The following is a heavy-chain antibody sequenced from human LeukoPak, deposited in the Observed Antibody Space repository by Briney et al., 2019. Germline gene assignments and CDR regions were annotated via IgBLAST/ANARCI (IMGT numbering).Heavy chain of an antibody. D-gene: IGHD3-22*01. Sequence: GGSLRLSCAASGFTFSNAWMSWVRQAPGKGLEWVGRIKSKTDGGTTDYAAPVKGRFTISRDDSKNTLYLQMNSLKAEDTAVYYCARDTYYYDSSVGFDPWGQGTLVTVSS. CDR3: ARDTYYYDSSVGFDP. V-gene: IGHV3-15*01. J-gene: IGHJ5*02. CDR1: GFTFSNAW. CDR2: IKSKTDGGTT.